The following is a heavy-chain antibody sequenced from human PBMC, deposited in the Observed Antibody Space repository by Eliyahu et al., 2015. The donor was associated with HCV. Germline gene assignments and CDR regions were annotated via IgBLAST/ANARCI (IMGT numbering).Heavy chain of an antibody. CDR1: GGTFSSYT. CDR3: ARDYYDSSGGYSDWYFDL. J-gene: IGHJ2*01. Sequence: QVQLVQSGAEVKKPGSSVKVSCKASGGTFSSYTISWVRQAPGQGLXXMGRIIPILGIANYAQKFQGRVTITADKSTSTAYMELSSLRSEDTAVYYCARDYYDSSGGYSDWYFDLWGRGTLVTVSS. D-gene: IGHD3-22*01. CDR2: IIPILGIA. V-gene: IGHV1-69*08.